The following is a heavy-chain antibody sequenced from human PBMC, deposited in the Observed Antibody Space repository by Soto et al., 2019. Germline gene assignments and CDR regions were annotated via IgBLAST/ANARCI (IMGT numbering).Heavy chain of an antibody. CDR1: GFAFSSYG. CDR2: ISYDGSNK. CDR3: ARPGRNFWSGRYYFDY. Sequence: GSLLRACAASGFAFSSYGMHGVRQAAGKGLEWGAVISYDGSNKYYADSVEGRFTISRDIPKNTLYLQMNSLRAEDTAVYYCARPGRNFWSGRYYFDYWGQGTPVTVYS. J-gene: IGHJ4*02. V-gene: IGHV3-30*03. D-gene: IGHD3-3*01.